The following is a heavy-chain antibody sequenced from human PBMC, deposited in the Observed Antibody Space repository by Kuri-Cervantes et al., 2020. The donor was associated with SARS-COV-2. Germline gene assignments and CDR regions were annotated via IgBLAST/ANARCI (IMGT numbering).Heavy chain of an antibody. Sequence: SVKVSCKASGGTFSSYAISWVRQAPGRGLEWMGRIIPIFGTANYAQKFQGRVTITADESTSTAYMELSSLRSEDTAVYYCAKLFGKAAAGDRYYYDYMDVWGKGTTVTVSS. D-gene: IGHD6-13*01. J-gene: IGHJ6*03. CDR2: IIPIFGTA. CDR3: AKLFGKAAAGDRYYYDYMDV. CDR1: GGTFSSYA. V-gene: IGHV1-69*13.